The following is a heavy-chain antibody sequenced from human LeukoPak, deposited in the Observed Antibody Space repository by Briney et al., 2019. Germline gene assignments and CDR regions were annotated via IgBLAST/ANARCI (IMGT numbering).Heavy chain of an antibody. V-gene: IGHV1-2*02. J-gene: IGHJ4*02. D-gene: IGHD3-22*01. CDR3: ARVRGGMIVVVFDY. Sequence: ASVKVSCTASGYTFTGYYMHWVRQAPGQGLEWMGWINPNSGGTNYAQKFQGRVTMTRDTSISTAYMELSRLRSDDTAVYYCARVRGGMIVVVFDYWGQGTLVTVSS. CDR1: GYTFTGYY. CDR2: INPNSGGT.